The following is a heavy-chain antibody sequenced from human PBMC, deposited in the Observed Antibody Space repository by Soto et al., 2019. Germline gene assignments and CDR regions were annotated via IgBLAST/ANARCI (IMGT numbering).Heavy chain of an antibody. CDR3: ARKTGDLSLFDY. Sequence: QVQLVESGGGVVQPGRSLRLSCAASGFTFSSYAMHWVRQAPGKGLEWVAVISYDGSNKYYADSVKGRFTISRDNSKNTLYLQMNSLRADDTAVYYCARKTGDLSLFDYWGQGTLVTVSS. CDR1: GFTFSSYA. V-gene: IGHV3-30-3*01. D-gene: IGHD7-27*01. CDR2: ISYDGSNK. J-gene: IGHJ4*02.